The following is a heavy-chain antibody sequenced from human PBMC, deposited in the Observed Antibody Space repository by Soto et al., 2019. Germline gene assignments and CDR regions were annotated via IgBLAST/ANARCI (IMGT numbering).Heavy chain of an antibody. CDR1: GYTFTGYY. D-gene: IGHD3-9*01. CDR2: INPNSGGT. Sequence: ASVKVSCKASGYTFTGYYMHWVRQAPGQGLEWMGWINPNSGGTNYAQKFQGRVTMTRDTSISTAYMELSRLRSDDXXXYXXARTDYEILTGYYRFDXWGQXTXVTVSS. V-gene: IGHV1-2*02. CDR3: ARTDYEILTGYYRFDX. J-gene: IGHJ4*02.